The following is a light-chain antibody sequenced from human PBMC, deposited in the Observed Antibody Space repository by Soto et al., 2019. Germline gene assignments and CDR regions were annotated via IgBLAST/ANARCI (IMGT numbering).Light chain of an antibody. V-gene: IGLV2-14*01. CDR1: SRDVGGYSY. CDR2: EVT. Sequence: QSALTQPASVSGSPGQSITISCTGTSRDVGGYSYVPWYQHHPGKAPKLRIYEVTYRPSGVSNRCSGSKSGNTASLTISGLQAEDEADYYCSSNTASSTDVFGTGTKLTVL. J-gene: IGLJ1*01. CDR3: SSNTASSTDV.